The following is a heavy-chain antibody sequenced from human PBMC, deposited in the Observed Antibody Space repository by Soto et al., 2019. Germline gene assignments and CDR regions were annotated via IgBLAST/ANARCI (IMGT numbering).Heavy chain of an antibody. D-gene: IGHD3-3*01. V-gene: IGHV4-59*01. J-gene: IGHJ4*02. CDR1: GGSISSYY. Sequence: SETLSLTCTVSGGSISSYYWSWIRQPPGKGLEWIGYIYYSGSTNYNPSLKSRVTISVDTSKNQFSLKLSSVTAADTAVYYCARGCVSYYDFWSGRYLDYWDQGTLVTVSS. CDR2: IYYSGST. CDR3: ARGCVSYYDFWSGRYLDY.